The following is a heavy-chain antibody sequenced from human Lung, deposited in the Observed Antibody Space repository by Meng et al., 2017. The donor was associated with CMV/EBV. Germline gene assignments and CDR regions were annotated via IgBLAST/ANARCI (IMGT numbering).Heavy chain of an antibody. CDR2: ISIDGSSK. D-gene: IGHD6-25*01. Sequence: SCAASGFTFSSYDMNWVRQAPGKALEWVAVISIDGSSKFYADSMKGRFTISRDNSKNTLFLQVNSLRPEDTAVYYCTRRADYFAYWGTGTLVPVSS. V-gene: IGHV3-30*04. CDR3: TRRADYFAY. CDR1: GFTFSSYD. J-gene: IGHJ4*02.